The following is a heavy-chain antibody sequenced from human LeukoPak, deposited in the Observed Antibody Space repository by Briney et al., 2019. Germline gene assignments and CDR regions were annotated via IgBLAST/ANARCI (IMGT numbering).Heavy chain of an antibody. CDR1: VYTFTDYY. CDR3: ARDHFDSSGYYYLLGYSER. CDR2: IKPSGGGT. J-gene: IGHJ1*01. Sequence: ASVKVSCNASVYTFTDYYVHWVRQAPGQGLEWMGIIKPSGGGTSYALKFQGRVTMTRDTSTSTAYMELSSLRSEDTAVYYCARDHFDSSGYYYLLGYSERWGQGTLVTVSS. V-gene: IGHV1-46*01. D-gene: IGHD3-22*01.